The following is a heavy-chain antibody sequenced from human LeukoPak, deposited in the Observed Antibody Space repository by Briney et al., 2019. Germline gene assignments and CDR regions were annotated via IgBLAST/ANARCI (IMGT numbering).Heavy chain of an antibody. Sequence: SVKVSCKASGFTFTSSAVQWVRQARGQRLEWIGWIDVGSGNTNYAQKFQERVTITRDMSTSTAYMELSSLRSEDTAVYYCAAVRFLEWPLKPKGDDAFDIWGQGTMVTVSS. CDR1: GFTFTSSA. CDR2: IDVGSGNT. CDR3: AAVRFLEWPLKPKGDDAFDI. V-gene: IGHV1-58*01. J-gene: IGHJ3*02. D-gene: IGHD3-3*01.